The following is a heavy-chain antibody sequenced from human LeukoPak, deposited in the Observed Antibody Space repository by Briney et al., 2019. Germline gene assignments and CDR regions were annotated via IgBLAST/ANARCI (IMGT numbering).Heavy chain of an antibody. V-gene: IGHV4-34*01. J-gene: IGHJ4*02. Sequence: SETLSLTCAVYGGSFSGYYWSWIRQPPGKGLEWIGEINHSGSTNYNPSLKSRVTISVDTSKNQFSLKLSSVTAADTAVYYCATGGSIDYWGQGTLVTVSS. CDR3: ATGGSIDY. CDR1: GGSFSGYY. CDR2: INHSGST. D-gene: IGHD5/OR15-5a*01.